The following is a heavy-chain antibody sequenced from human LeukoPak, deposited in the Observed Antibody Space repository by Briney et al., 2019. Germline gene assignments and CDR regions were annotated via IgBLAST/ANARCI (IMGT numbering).Heavy chain of an antibody. CDR3: ARVFDS. J-gene: IGHJ4*02. CDR1: GGSVSTSDYY. CDR2: VFYTGKT. V-gene: IGHV4-39*07. Sequence: SETLSLTCTVSGGSVSTSDYYWGWIRQSPVKGLEWIGDVFYTGKTNYNPSLRGRVIISIDTSKNQFSLKLTYVTAADSAVYYCARVFDSWGQGTLVTVSS.